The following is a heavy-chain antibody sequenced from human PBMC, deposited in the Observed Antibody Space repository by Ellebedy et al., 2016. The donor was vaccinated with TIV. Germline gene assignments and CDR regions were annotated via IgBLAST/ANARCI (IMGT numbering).Heavy chain of an antibody. J-gene: IGHJ3*02. Sequence: SETLSLTCAVYGGSFSGYYWSWIRQPPGKGLEWIGYIYYSGSTNYNPSLKSRVTISVDTSKNQFSLKLSSVTAADTAVYYCASPYSSSWYGAFDIWGQGTMVTVSS. D-gene: IGHD6-13*01. CDR3: ASPYSSSWYGAFDI. V-gene: IGHV4-59*08. CDR1: GGSFSGYY. CDR2: IYYSGST.